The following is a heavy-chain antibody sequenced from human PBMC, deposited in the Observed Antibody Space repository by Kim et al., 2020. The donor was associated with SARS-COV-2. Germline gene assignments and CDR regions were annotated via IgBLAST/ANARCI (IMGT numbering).Heavy chain of an antibody. CDR1: GFSSSSYG. Sequence: GGSLRLSCAAAGFSSSSYGINWVRQAPGKGLEWVSRISSDGRITHYADSVKGRFTMSRDSAENTVFLQMNSLGAEDTAVYYCARGMFRGGCDVWGQGTTASFSS. CDR3: ARGMFRGGCDV. J-gene: IGHJ6*02. V-gene: IGHV3-74*01. D-gene: IGHD3-10*02. CDR2: ISSDGRIT.